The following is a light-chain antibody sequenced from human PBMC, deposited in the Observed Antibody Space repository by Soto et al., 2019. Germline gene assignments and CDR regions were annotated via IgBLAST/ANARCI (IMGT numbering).Light chain of an antibody. CDR3: QPRSNWPPIP. CDR1: QSVSRN. J-gene: IGKJ5*01. CDR2: DAS. V-gene: IGKV3-11*01. Sequence: SGLTQAPATLSWSPVKRATLSLTASQSVSRNLAWYQQKPGQAPRLLIYDASNRATRIPARFSGSGSGTEVTLTISSLEPEDFAVYYCQPRSNWPPIPFGQGTRLEI.